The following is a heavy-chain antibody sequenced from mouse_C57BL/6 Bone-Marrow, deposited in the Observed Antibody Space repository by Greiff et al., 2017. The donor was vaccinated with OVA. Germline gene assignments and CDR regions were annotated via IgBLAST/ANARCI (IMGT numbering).Heavy chain of an antibody. CDR1: GYTFTSYT. J-gene: IGHJ1*03. CDR2: INPSSGYT. CDR3: ARWDGYYWYCDV. D-gene: IGHD2-3*01. Sequence: QVQLQQSGAELARPGASVKMSCKASGYTFTSYTMHWVKQRPGQGLEWIGYINPSSGYTKYNQKFKDKATLTADKSSSTAYMQLSSLTSEDSAVYYCARWDGYYWYCDVWGTGTTVTVSS. V-gene: IGHV1-4*01.